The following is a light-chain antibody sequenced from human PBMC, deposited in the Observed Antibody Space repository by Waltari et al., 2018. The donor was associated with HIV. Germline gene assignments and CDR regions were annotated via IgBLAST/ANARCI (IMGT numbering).Light chain of an antibody. CDR3: CSYAGSYTFVV. CDR1: GSAVGGDKY. CDR2: DVR. Sequence: QSALTQPRSLSGSPGPPLTISCPGTGSAVGGDKYVSWYQQHPAKAPKLMIYDVRKRPSGVPGRFSGSKSGNTASLTISGLQAEDEADYHCCSYAGSYTFVVFGGGTKLIVL. V-gene: IGLV2-11*01. J-gene: IGLJ2*01.